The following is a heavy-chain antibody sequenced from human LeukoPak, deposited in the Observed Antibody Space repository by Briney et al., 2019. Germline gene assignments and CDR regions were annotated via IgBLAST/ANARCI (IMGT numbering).Heavy chain of an antibody. CDR3: ATLVGTSDAFDI. CDR2: INPNSGGT. Sequence: GASVKVSCKASGYTCTGYYMHWVRQAPGQGLEWMGRINPNSGGTNYAQKFQGRVTITTDESTSTAYMELSSLRSDDTAIYYCATLVGTSDAFDIWGQGTMVTVSA. J-gene: IGHJ3*02. CDR1: GYTCTGYY. D-gene: IGHD1-26*01. V-gene: IGHV1-2*06.